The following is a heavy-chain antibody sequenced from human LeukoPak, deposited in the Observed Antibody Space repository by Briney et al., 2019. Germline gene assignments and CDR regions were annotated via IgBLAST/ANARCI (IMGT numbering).Heavy chain of an antibody. V-gene: IGHV3-53*01. J-gene: IGHJ1*01. Sequence: GGSLRLSCTASEFTVGNNYMNWFSQAPGKGLEWVSLIYSGGSTYYADSVKGRFTISRDNSKNTLYLQMSSLRVEDTAVYYCARDPPGIAASVSGGWGQGTLVTVSS. D-gene: IGHD6-13*01. CDR1: EFTVGNNY. CDR2: IYSGGST. CDR3: ARDPPGIAASVSGG.